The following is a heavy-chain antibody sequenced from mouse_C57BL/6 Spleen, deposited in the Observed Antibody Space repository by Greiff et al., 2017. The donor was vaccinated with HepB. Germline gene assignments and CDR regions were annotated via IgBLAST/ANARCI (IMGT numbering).Heavy chain of an antibody. D-gene: IGHD2-4*01. CDR3: ARDYDYPDY. CDR1: GYAFSSSW. Sequence: VQPQQSGPELVKPGASVKISCKASGYAFSSSWMNWVKQRPGKGLEWIGRIYPGDGDTNYNGKFKGKATLTADKSSSTAYMQLSSLTSEDSAVYFCARDYDYPDYWGQGTTLTVSS. V-gene: IGHV1-82*01. J-gene: IGHJ2*01. CDR2: IYPGDGDT.